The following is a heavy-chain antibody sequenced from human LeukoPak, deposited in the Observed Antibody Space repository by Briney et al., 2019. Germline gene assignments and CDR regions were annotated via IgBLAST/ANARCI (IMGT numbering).Heavy chain of an antibody. Sequence: SETLSLTCTVSGGSISSYYWSWIRQTPGKGLEWIGYIYYSGSTNYNPALNSRVTMSVDTSKNQFSLNLNSVTAADTAVYYCARGYSSSWLGKFDYWGQGTLVTVSS. J-gene: IGHJ4*02. D-gene: IGHD6-13*01. V-gene: IGHV4-59*01. CDR2: IYYSGST. CDR1: GGSISSYY. CDR3: ARGYSSSWLGKFDY.